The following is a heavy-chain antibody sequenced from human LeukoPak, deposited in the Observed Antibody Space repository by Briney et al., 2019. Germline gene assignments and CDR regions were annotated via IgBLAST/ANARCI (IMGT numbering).Heavy chain of an antibody. CDR1: GGSISSYY. J-gene: IGHJ5*02. CDR2: IYYSGST. Sequence: SETLSLTCTVSGGSISSYYWSWIRQPPGKGLEWIGYIYYSGSTNYNPSLKSRVTISVDTSKNQFSLKLSSVTAADTAVYYCARGMYSSSWYHHWFDPGGQGTLVTVSS. CDR3: ARGMYSSSWYHHWFDP. V-gene: IGHV4-59*01. D-gene: IGHD6-13*01.